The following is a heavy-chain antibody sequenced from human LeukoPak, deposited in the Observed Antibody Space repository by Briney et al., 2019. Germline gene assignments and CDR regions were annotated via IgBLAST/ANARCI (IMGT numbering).Heavy chain of an antibody. CDR3: ARGPDSSGWYPNSGLGY. J-gene: IGHJ4*02. D-gene: IGHD6-19*01. Sequence: SETLSLTCAVYGGSFSGYYWSWIRQPPGKGLEWIGEINHSGSTNYNPSLKSRVTISVDTSKNQFSLKLSSVTAADTAVYYCARGPDSSGWYPNSGLGYWGQGTLVTVSS. CDR2: INHSGST. V-gene: IGHV4-34*01. CDR1: GGSFSGYY.